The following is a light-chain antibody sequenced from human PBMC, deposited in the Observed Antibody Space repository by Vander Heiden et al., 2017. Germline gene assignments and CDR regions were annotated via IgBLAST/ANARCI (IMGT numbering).Light chain of an antibody. CDR1: QSVSSY. CDR2: DAS. Sequence: EIVLTQSPATLSLSPGERATLSFRASQSVSSYLAWYQQKPGQAPRLHIYDASNRATGIPARFSGSGSGTDFTLTISSLEPEDVAVYYCQQRSNLLTFGGGTKVEIK. J-gene: IGKJ4*01. V-gene: IGKV3-11*01. CDR3: QQRSNLLT.